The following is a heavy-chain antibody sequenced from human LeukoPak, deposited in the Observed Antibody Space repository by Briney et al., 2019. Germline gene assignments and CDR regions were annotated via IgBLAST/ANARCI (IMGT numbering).Heavy chain of an antibody. Sequence: RRASVKVSCKASGGTFSSYAISWVRQAPGQGLEWMGGIIPIFGTANYAQKFQGRVTITADKSTSTAYMELSSLRSEDTAVYYCARDVLGRICDYWGQGTLVTVSS. CDR3: ARDVLGRICDY. J-gene: IGHJ4*02. V-gene: IGHV1-69*06. CDR2: IIPIFGTA. CDR1: GGTFSSYA. D-gene: IGHD1-14*01.